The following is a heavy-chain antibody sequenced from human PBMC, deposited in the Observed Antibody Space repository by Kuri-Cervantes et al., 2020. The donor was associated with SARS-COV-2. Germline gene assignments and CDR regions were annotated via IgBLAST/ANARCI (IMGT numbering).Heavy chain of an antibody. CDR2: IYYSGST. Sequence: SETLSLTCTVSGGSISSHYWSWIRQPPGKGLEWIGYIYYSGSTYYNPSLKSRVTISVDTSKNQFSLKLSSVTAADTAVYYCAKVHAGYYYDSSGYNSNAFDIWGQGTMVTVSS. CDR3: AKVHAGYYYDSSGYNSNAFDI. CDR1: GGSISSHY. D-gene: IGHD3-22*01. J-gene: IGHJ3*02. V-gene: IGHV4-59*06.